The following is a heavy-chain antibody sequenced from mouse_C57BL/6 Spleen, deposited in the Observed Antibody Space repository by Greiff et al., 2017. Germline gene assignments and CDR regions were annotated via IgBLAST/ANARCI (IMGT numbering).Heavy chain of an antibody. CDR2: ISSGGDYI. CDR3: TRDKGSTRAMEN. V-gene: IGHV5-9-1*02. D-gene: IGHD2-14*01. Sequence: EVMLVESGEGLVKPGGSLKLSCAASGFTFSSYAMSWVRQTPEKRLEWVAYISSGGDYIYYADTVKGRFTISRDTARNTLYLQRSSLMSEDTAMYYCTRDKGSTRAMENWGQGTSGTVSS. J-gene: IGHJ4*01. CDR1: GFTFSSYA.